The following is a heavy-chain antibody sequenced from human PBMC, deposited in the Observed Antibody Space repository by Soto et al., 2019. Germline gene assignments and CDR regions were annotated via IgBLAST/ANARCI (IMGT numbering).Heavy chain of an antibody. D-gene: IGHD3-22*01. CDR3: ARAENWGNYDSSGYYS. J-gene: IGHJ4*02. Sequence: GGSLRLSCAASGFTFSSYAMHWVRQAPGKGLEWVAVISYDGSNKYYADSVKGRFTISRDNSKNTLYLQMNSLRAEDTAVYYCARAENWGNYDSSGYYSWGQGTLVTVSS. CDR2: ISYDGSNK. CDR1: GFTFSSYA. V-gene: IGHV3-30-3*01.